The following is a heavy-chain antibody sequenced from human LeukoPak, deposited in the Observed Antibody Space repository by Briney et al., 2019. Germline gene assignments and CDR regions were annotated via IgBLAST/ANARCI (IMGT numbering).Heavy chain of an antibody. Sequence: ASVKVSCKASGYTFTGYYMHWVRQAPGQGLEWMGRINPNNGGTNYAQKFQGRVTMTRDTSISTAYMELSRLRSDDTAVYYCATGQHCSSGRCLQPKRYAYWGQGTLVTVSS. CDR2: INPNNGGT. D-gene: IGHD2-15*01. V-gene: IGHV1-2*06. CDR3: ATGQHCSSGRCLQPKRYAY. CDR1: GYTFTGYY. J-gene: IGHJ4*02.